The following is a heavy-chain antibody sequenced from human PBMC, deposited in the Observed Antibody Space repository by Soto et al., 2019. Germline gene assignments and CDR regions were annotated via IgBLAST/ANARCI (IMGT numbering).Heavy chain of an antibody. CDR2: IIPILGIA. D-gene: IGHD2-15*01. CDR3: ARDYEVVGGDGHWFDP. Sequence: QVQLVQSGAEVKQPGSSVKVSCKASGGTFSNYTISWVRQAPGQGLEWMGRIIPILGIANYAQNFQARITITADNSTSTAYMELSSVRAEDTAVYYGARDYEVVGGDGHWFDPWGQGTLVTVSS. CDR1: GGTFSNYT. J-gene: IGHJ5*02. V-gene: IGHV1-69*08.